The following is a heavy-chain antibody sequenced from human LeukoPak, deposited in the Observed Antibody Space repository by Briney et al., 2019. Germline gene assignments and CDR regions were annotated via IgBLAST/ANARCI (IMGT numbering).Heavy chain of an antibody. CDR1: GYTFTGYY. V-gene: IGHV1-2*02. CDR2: IYTNSGGS. Sequence: ASVKVSRKASGYTFTGYYMHWVRQAPGQGLAGMGWIYTNSGGSNYAQKFQGRVTMTRDTSISTAYMELSRLRSDDTAVYYCARDPRGRYCSGGSCQRYNWFDPWGQGTLVTVSS. J-gene: IGHJ5*02. D-gene: IGHD2-15*01. CDR3: ARDPRGRYCSGGSCQRYNWFDP.